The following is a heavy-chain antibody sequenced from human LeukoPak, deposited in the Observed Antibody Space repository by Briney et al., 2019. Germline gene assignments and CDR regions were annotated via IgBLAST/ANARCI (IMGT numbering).Heavy chain of an antibody. CDR1: GFTFGDYA. V-gene: IGHV3-23*01. Sequence: PGGSLRLSCSGSGFTFGDYAMTWVRQAPGKGLEWVSDISGSGDSTNYADSVKGRFTISRDNSKNTLYLQMNSLRAEDTAIYYCAKSRGSYWVPEFDYWGQGTLVTVSS. J-gene: IGHJ4*02. CDR2: ISGSGDST. D-gene: IGHD1-26*01. CDR3: AKSRGSYWVPEFDY.